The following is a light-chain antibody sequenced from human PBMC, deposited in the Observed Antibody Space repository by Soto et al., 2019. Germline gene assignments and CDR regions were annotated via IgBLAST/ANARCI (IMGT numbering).Light chain of an antibody. J-gene: IGKJ2*01. CDR1: QSISNW. CDR3: QQYSSYS. Sequence: DLQMTQSPSTLSASVGDRVTITCRASQSISNWLAWYQQKPGKAPKLLIYKASTLESGVPSRFSGSGSGTEFTLTISSLQPDDFATYYCQQYSSYSFGQGTKLEIK. V-gene: IGKV1-5*03. CDR2: KAS.